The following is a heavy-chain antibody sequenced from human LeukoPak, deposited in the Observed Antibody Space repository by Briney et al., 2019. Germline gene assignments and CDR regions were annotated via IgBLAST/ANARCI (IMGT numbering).Heavy chain of an antibody. J-gene: IGHJ4*02. CDR1: GYSISSGYY. CDR3: ARVVGFNYYFDS. Sequence: SETLSLTRTVSGYSISSGYYWGWIRQPPGKGLECIGSLYHSRSTYYNPSLTSRVTISVDTSNNHFALKLSSVTAADTAVYYCARVVGFNYYFDSWGQGTVVTVSS. CDR2: LYHSRST. V-gene: IGHV4-38-2*02. D-gene: IGHD1-1*01.